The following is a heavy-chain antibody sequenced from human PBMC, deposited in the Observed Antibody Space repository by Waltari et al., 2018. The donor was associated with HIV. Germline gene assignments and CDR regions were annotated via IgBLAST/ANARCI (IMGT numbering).Heavy chain of an antibody. Sequence: QIQLVQSGAEVKKPGASVTVSCKASGYNFSDSGISWVRQAPGQRLEWMGWISGLSEERRNYAQKFQGRVTLSTDTSTTTAYMELRSLRSDDTAIYYCARGSLLRNWLDPWGQGTLVTVSS. CDR3: ARGSLLRNWLDP. CDR1: GYNFSDSG. V-gene: IGHV1-18*01. D-gene: IGHD3-22*01. J-gene: IGHJ5*02. CDR2: ISGLSEERR.